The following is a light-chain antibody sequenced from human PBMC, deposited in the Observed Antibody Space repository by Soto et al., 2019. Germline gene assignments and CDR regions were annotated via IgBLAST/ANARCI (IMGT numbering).Light chain of an antibody. CDR3: QQSYSNPWT. CDR1: QSISKH. CDR2: AAS. V-gene: IGKV1-39*01. J-gene: IGKJ1*01. Sequence: DIQMTQSPSSLSASVEDRVIITCGASQSISKHLTWYQQKPGKAPKLLIYAASSLPSGVPSRLSGSGYGTDFTITISSMQTEDFATYYCQQSYSNPWTFGHGTKVDIK.